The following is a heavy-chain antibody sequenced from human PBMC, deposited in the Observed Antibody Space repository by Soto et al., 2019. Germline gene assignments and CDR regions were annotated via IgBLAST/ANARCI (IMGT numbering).Heavy chain of an antibody. CDR2: IWYDGSNE. Sequence: QGQLVESGGGVVQAGGSLRLSCAASGFSIIRYGMYWVRQAPGKGPEWVALIWYDGSNEHYADSVMGRFTVSRDNSKNTVYLQMNTLRDEDTGVYFCARDGNTATTHYYHIDVWGRGTTVTVSS. V-gene: IGHV3-33*01. D-gene: IGHD4-17*01. CDR1: GFSIIRYG. CDR3: ARDGNTATTHYYHIDV. J-gene: IGHJ6*03.